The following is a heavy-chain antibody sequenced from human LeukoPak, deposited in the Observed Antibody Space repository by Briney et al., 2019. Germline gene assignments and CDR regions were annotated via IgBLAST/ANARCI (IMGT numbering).Heavy chain of an antibody. CDR2: INHSGST. V-gene: IGHV4-34*01. D-gene: IGHD3-10*01. J-gene: IGHJ4*02. CDR1: GGSFSGYY. CDR3: ARGRATYGSGSYYGY. Sequence: SETLSLTCAVYGGSFSGYYWSWIRQPPGKGLEWIGEINHSGSTNYNPSLKSRVTISVDTSKNQFSLKLSSVTAADTAVYYCARGRATYGSGSYYGYWGQGTLVTVTS.